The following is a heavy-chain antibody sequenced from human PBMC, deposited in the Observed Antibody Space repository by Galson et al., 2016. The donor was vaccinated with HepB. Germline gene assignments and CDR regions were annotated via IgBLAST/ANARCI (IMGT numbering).Heavy chain of an antibody. CDR3: AGETPVLGSGWYDL. CDR2: ISHSGST. CDR1: GASISSSAW. V-gene: IGHV4-4*02. J-gene: IGHJ5*02. D-gene: IGHD2-8*02. Sequence: SETLSLTCTVSGASISSSAWWSWVRQPPGKGLEWLGEISHSGSTKYRPSVTGRIGMSVDKSKNQLSLTLHTLDVADTAIYYCAGETPVLGSGWYDLWGQGILVTVS.